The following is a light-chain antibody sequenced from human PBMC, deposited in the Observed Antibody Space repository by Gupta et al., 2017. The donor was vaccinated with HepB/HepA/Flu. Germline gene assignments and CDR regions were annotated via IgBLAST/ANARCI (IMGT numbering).Light chain of an antibody. Sequence: QAVVTQEPSLTVSPGGTVTLTCGSSTGAVTSGHYPFWFQQRPGQAPRTLIYDTTKKHSRTPARFSGSLLGGKAALTLSGVQPEDEAQYYCLLSYSGLRVFGGGTRLTVL. CDR3: LLSYSGLRV. V-gene: IGLV7-46*01. CDR1: TGAVTSGHY. CDR2: DTT. J-gene: IGLJ2*01.